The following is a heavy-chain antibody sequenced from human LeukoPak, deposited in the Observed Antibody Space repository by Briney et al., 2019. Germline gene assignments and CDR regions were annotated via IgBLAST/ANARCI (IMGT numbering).Heavy chain of an antibody. CDR1: GYSFATYW. V-gene: IGHV5-51*01. D-gene: IGHD7-27*01. J-gene: IGHJ4*02. CDR3: ARPNGGRLWAWYFDY. CDR2: IYPGDSDT. Sequence: GESMKIASKASGYSFATYWIGGVRQTPGKGLEWIGLIYPGDSDTRYSPSFQGEVTISADISISSNSLQWRRLKASATAMYCCARPNGGRLWAWYFDYWGQGTPVTVSS.